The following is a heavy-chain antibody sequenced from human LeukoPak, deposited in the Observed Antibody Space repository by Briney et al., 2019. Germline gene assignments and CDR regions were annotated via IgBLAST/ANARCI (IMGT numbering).Heavy chain of an antibody. J-gene: IGHJ4*02. Sequence: ASVKVSCKASGYTFTGYYMHWVRQAPGQGLEWMGWINPNSGGTNYAQKFQGWVIMTRDTSISTAYMELNSQRAEDTAVYYCAKDQETWVPAAIRRSRFDYWGQGTLVTVSS. V-gene: IGHV1-2*04. CDR3: AKDQETWVPAAIRRSRFDY. D-gene: IGHD2-2*02. CDR1: GYTFTGYY. CDR2: INPNSGGT.